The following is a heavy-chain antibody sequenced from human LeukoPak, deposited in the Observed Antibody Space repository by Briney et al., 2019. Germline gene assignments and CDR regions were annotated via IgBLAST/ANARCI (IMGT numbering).Heavy chain of an antibody. Sequence: PGGSLRLSCAASGFTFSSYWMSWVRQAPGKGLEWVANIKQDGSEKYYVDSVKGRFAISRDNAKNSLYLQMNSLRAEDTAVYYCARWSLGVVPAARARYYYGMDVWGQGTTVTVSS. CDR3: ARWSLGVVPAARARYYYGMDV. J-gene: IGHJ6*02. CDR1: GFTFSSYW. CDR2: IKQDGSEK. V-gene: IGHV3-7*01. D-gene: IGHD2-2*01.